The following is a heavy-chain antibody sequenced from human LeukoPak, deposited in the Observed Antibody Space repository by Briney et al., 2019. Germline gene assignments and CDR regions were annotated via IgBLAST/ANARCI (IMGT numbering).Heavy chain of an antibody. V-gene: IGHV1-2*02. J-gene: IGHJ4*02. Sequence: GASVKVSCKASGYTFTGYYMHWVRQAPGQGLEWMGWINPNSGGTNYAQKFQGRVTMTRDTSISTAYMELSRLRSEDTAVYYCARERYCSSTSCEIGYWGQGTLVTVSS. CDR3: ARERYCSSTSCEIGY. D-gene: IGHD2-2*01. CDR2: INPNSGGT. CDR1: GYTFTGYY.